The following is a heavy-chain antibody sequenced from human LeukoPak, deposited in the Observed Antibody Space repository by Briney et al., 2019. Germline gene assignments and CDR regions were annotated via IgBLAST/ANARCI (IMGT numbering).Heavy chain of an antibody. Sequence: GGSLRLPCAASGFALSSHWMTWVRQVPGRGPEWVANVNRDGSETYYLDSVKGRFTISKDNAKNSLYLQMNSLRAEDTALYHCARNNGLDVWGQGTTVIVSS. V-gene: IGHV3-7*03. CDR2: VNRDGSET. J-gene: IGHJ6*02. CDR3: ARNNGLDV. CDR1: GFALSSHW.